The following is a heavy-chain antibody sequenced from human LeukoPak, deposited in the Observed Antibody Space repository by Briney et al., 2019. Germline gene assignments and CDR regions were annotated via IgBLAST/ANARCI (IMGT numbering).Heavy chain of an antibody. CDR1: GFTFSSYD. CDR3: ARGDDYVWGSYRPYYSDY. CDR2: IGTAGDT. Sequence: GGSLRLSCAASGFTFSSYDMHWVRQATGKGLEWVSAIGTAGDTYYPGSVKGRFTISRENAKNSLYLQMNSLRAGDTAVYYCARGDDYVWGSYRPYYSDYWGQGTLVTVSS. J-gene: IGHJ4*02. D-gene: IGHD3-16*02. V-gene: IGHV3-13*01.